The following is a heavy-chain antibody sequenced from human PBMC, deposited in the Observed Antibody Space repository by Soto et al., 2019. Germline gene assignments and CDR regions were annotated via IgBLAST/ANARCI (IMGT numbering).Heavy chain of an antibody. CDR2: ITSSGSNI. CDR1: GFTFNDYY. Sequence: GGSLRLSCAASGFTFNDYYMSWVRQGPGEGLEWLSYITSSGSNIYHADSVKGRFTISRDNAKNSLYLQKNTLRDEDTAVYYCARGAYGDYYRIGGFDFWGQGTMVTVSS. D-gene: IGHD4-17*01. CDR3: ARGAYGDYYRIGGFDF. J-gene: IGHJ3*01. V-gene: IGHV3-11*01.